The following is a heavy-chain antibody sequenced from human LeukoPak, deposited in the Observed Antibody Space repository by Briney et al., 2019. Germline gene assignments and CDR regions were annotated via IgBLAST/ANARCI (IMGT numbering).Heavy chain of an antibody. D-gene: IGHD2-21*02. CDR3: ASHGGGSYCGGDCYFYFDY. J-gene: IGHJ4*02. V-gene: IGHV1-69*13. CDR2: IIPIFGTA. CDR1: GGTFSSYA. Sequence: GASVKVSCKASGGTFSSYAISWVRQAPGQGLEWMGGIIPIFGTANYAQKFQGRVTITADESTSTAYMELSSLGSEDTAVYYCASHGGGSYCGGDCYFYFDYWGQGTLVTVSS.